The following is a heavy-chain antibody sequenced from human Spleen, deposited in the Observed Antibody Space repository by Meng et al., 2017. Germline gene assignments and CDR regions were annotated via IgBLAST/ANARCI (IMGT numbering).Heavy chain of an antibody. D-gene: IGHD3-9*01. CDR3: ARGLLRYFDWLLLYVGGEIYYFDY. Sequence: GESLKISCAASGFTFSSYWMSWVRQAPGKGLEWVANIKQDGSEKYYVDSVKGRFTISRDNAKNSLYLQMNSLRAEDTAVYYCARGLLRYFDWLLLYVGGEIYYFDYWGQGTLVTVSS. CDR2: IKQDGSEK. V-gene: IGHV3-7*01. CDR1: GFTFSSYW. J-gene: IGHJ4*02.